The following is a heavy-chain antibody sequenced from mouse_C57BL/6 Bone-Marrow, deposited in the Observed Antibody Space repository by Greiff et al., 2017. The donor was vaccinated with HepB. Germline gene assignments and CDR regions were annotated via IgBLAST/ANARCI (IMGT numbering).Heavy chain of an antibody. V-gene: IGHV5-17*01. CDR1: GFTFSDYG. CDR3: ARVDPHAMDY. Sequence: EVKLMESGGGLVKPGGSLKLSCAASGFTFSDYGMHWVRQAPEKGLEWVAYISSGSSTIYYADTVKGRFTISRDNATNTLFLQMTSLRSEDTAMYYCARVDPHAMDYWGQGTSVTVSS. CDR2: ISSGSSTI. J-gene: IGHJ4*01.